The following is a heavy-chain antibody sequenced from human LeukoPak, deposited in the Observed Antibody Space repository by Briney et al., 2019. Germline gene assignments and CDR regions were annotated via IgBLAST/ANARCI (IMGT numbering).Heavy chain of an antibody. J-gene: IGHJ4*02. CDR2: ISSSGGST. Sequence: GGSLRLSCAASGFTFSSYAMSWVRQAAGNGLEWVSSISSSGGSTYYADSVKGRFTISRDNAKNSLYLQMNSLRAEDTAVYYCARNAFFDCSTTSCYNDYWGQGTLVTVSS. CDR3: ARNAFFDCSTTSCYNDY. V-gene: IGHV3-23*01. D-gene: IGHD2-2*02. CDR1: GFTFSSYA.